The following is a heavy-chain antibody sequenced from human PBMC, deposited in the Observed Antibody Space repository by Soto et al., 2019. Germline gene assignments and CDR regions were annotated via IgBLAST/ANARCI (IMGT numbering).Heavy chain of an antibody. CDR1: GYSVTSSDYY. J-gene: IGHJ6*02. CDR2: MFYSGLT. CDR3: APLSVSLSGPYGINV. Sequence: TSETLSLTCSVSGYSVTSSDYYWAWIRQPPGKGLEWIGSMFYSGLTYYNPSLKSRVTLSVDTSKNQFSVRLNSVTAADTAVYYCAPLSVSLSGPYGINVWGQGRKGTVS. V-gene: IGHV4-39*01. D-gene: IGHD2-15*01.